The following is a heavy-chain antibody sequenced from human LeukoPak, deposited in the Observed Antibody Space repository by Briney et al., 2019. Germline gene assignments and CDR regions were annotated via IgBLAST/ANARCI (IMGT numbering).Heavy chain of an antibody. CDR2: ISSSSSTI. Sequence: GGSLRLSCAATGFIFSSYSMHWLRQAPGKGLEWVSYISSSSSTIYYADSAKGRFTISRDNAKNSLYLQMNSLRAEDTAVYYCARDQLTYCSSTSCYEIPPGWGQGTLVTVSS. D-gene: IGHD2-2*01. V-gene: IGHV3-48*01. CDR1: GFIFSSYS. CDR3: ARDQLTYCSSTSCYEIPPG. J-gene: IGHJ4*02.